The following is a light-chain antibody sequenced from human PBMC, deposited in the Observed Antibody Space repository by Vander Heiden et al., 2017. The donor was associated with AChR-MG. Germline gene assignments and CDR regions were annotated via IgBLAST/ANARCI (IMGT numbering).Light chain of an antibody. CDR3: QSYDSSLSAPV. CDR1: SSTIGEGYD. Sequence: QSVLTQPPSVSGATGQRVTIPCTGRSSTIGEGYDGHLYQQLPGTAPKLLIYGNSDRPAGVPDRFSGSKSGTAASLAITGLQAEDEADYYCQSYDSSLSAPVFGGGTKLTVL. V-gene: IGLV1-40*01. J-gene: IGLJ2*01. CDR2: GNS.